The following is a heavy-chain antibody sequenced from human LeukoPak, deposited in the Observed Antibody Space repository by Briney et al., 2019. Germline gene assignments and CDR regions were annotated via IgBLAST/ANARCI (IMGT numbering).Heavy chain of an antibody. D-gene: IGHD1-20*01. CDR1: GGTFSSYA. J-gene: IGHJ4*02. Sequence: GASVKVSCKASGGTFSSYAISWVRQAPGQGLEWMGRIIPILGIANYAQKFQGRVTITADKSTSTAYMELSSLRSEDTAVYYCARDPWDNWNYYDYWGQGTLVTVSS. CDR3: ARDPWDNWNYYDY. V-gene: IGHV1-69*04. CDR2: IIPILGIA.